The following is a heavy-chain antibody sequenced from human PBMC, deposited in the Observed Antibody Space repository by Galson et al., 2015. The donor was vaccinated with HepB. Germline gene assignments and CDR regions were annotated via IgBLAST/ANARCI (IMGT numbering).Heavy chain of an antibody. CDR3: ARVGLLYYFDY. D-gene: IGHD2-15*01. V-gene: IGHV4-31*03. J-gene: IGHJ4*02. CDR1: GGSISSGGYY. CDR2: IYYSGST. Sequence: TLSLTCTVSGGSISSGGYYWSWIRQHPGKGLEWIGYIYYSGSTYYNPSLKSRVTISVETSKNQFSLKLSSVTAADTAVYYCARVGLLYYFDYWGQGTLVTVSS.